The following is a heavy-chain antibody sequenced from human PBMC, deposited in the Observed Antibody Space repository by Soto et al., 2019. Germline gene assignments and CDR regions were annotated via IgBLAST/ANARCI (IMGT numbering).Heavy chain of an antibody. Sequence: QITLKESGPTLVKPTQTLTLTCTFSGFSLTTDRVGVGWIRQPPGEALEWLAVIYWDDSKTYRPSLESRLTITKDTSKNQVALPMTNMDSLDTAPYYCEHDYGGRSLYWGQGTLVTVSS. CDR3: EHDYGGRSLY. J-gene: IGHJ4*02. D-gene: IGHD1-26*01. CDR1: GFSLTTDRVG. CDR2: IYWDDSK. V-gene: IGHV2-5*02.